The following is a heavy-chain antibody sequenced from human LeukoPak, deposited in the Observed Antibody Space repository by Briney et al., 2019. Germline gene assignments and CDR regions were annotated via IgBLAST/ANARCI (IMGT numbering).Heavy chain of an antibody. Sequence: AASVKVSCKASGYTFTGYYMHWVRQAPGQGLEWMGWINPNSGDTNYAQKFQGRVTMTRDTSISTAYMELSRLRSDDTAVYYCARGPYYDILTGYYAYWGQGTLVTVSS. J-gene: IGHJ4*02. V-gene: IGHV1-2*02. CDR2: INPNSGDT. D-gene: IGHD3-9*01. CDR1: GYTFTGYY. CDR3: ARGPYYDILTGYYAY.